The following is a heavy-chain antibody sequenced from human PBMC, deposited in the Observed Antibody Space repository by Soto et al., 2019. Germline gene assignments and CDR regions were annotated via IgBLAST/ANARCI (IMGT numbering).Heavy chain of an antibody. CDR1: GGSIRRGGYY. J-gene: IGHJ4*02. Sequence: PSETLSLTCTVSGGSIRRGGYYWTWIRQYPGKGLEWLVHIYYSRSTFYNPAIKSRVTISVDTSKTQYSLKLNSVTAADTAVYYCARASDAFSIHSWGQGTLVTVSS. CDR3: ARASDAFSIHS. CDR2: IYYSRST. D-gene: IGHD2-2*01. V-gene: IGHV4-31*03.